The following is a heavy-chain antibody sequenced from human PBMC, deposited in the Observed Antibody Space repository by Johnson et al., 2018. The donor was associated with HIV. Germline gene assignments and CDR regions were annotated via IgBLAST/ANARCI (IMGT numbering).Heavy chain of an antibody. D-gene: IGHD6-6*01. CDR2: ISWNSGSI. Sequence: VQLVESGGGLVQPGRSLRLSCAASGFTFSSYAMHWVRQAPGKGLEWVSGISWNSGSIGYADSVKGRFTISRDNAKNSLYLQMNSLRADDTAVYYCAKDKKRYSSSSSDGFDIWGQGTMVTVSS. CDR1: GFTFSSYA. J-gene: IGHJ3*02. CDR3: AKDKKRYSSSSSDGFDI. V-gene: IGHV3-9*01.